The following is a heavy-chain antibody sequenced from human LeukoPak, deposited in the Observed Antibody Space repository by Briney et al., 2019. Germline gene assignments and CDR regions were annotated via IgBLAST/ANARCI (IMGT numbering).Heavy chain of an antibody. CDR3: ARNLAYCGGDCS. V-gene: IGHV1-18*01. J-gene: IGHJ4*02. CDR2: ISAYNGNT. Sequence: ASVKVSCKASGYTFTSYGISWVRQAPGQGLEWMGWISAYNGNTNYAQKLQGRVTITADESTSTAYMELSSLRSEDTAVYYCARNLAYCGGDCSWGQGTLVTVSS. D-gene: IGHD2-21*02. CDR1: GYTFTSYG.